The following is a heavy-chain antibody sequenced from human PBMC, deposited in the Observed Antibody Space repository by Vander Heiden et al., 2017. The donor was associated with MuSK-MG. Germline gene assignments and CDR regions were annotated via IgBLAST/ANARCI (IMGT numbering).Heavy chain of an antibody. CDR2: ISSSSSTI. CDR3: ASGYDWNYFDY. V-gene: IGHV3-48*01. J-gene: IGHJ4*02. CDR1: GFTFSTYS. D-gene: IGHD1-20*01. Sequence: EVQLVESGGSLVQPGGSLRLSCAASGFTFSTYSMNWVRQAPGKGLEWVSYISSSSSTIYYADSAKGRFTISRDNAKNSLYLQLNSLRAEDTAVYYCASGYDWNYFDYWGQGTLVTVSS.